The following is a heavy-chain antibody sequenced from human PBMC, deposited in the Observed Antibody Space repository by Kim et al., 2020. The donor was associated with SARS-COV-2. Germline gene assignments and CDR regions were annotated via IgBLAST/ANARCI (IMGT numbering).Heavy chain of an antibody. CDR2: ISSSSSTI. D-gene: IGHD1-26*01. CDR1: GFTFSSYS. Sequence: GGSLRLSCAASGFTFSSYSMNWVRQAPGKGLEWVSYISSSSSTIYYADSVKGRFTISRDNAKNSLYLQMNRLRDEDTAVYYCARDRIVGTRGYFDYWGQG. J-gene: IGHJ4*02. V-gene: IGHV3-48*02. CDR3: ARDRIVGTRGYFDY.